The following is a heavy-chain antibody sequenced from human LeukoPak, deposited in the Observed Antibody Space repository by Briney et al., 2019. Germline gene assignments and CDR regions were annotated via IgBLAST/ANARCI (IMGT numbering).Heavy chain of an antibody. D-gene: IGHD3-22*01. CDR2: IKQDGSEK. J-gene: IGHJ6*03. Sequence: GESLKISCAASGFTFSSYWMSWVRQAPGKGLEWVANIKQDGSEKYYVDSVKGRFTISRDNAKNSLYLQMNSLRAEDTAVYYCARLSGYYDSSGYPKSYYYYYYYMDVWGKGTTVTVSS. V-gene: IGHV3-7*01. CDR3: ARLSGYYDSSGYPKSYYYYYYYMDV. CDR1: GFTFSSYW.